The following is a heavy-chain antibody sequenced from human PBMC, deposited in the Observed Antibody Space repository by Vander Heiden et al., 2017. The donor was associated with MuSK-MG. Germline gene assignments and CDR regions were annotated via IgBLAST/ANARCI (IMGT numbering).Heavy chain of an antibody. V-gene: IGHV3-48*01. J-gene: IGHJ6*02. Sequence: EVQLVESGGGLVQPGGSLRLSWAASGFTFRSYSMNWVRQAPGKGLEWVSYMSSSSSTIYYADSVKGRFTISRDNAKNSLYLQMNSLRAEDTAVYYCARDAVAVAGMYYYYGMDVWGQGTTVTVSS. CDR3: ARDAVAVAGMYYYYGMDV. CDR1: GFTFRSYS. CDR2: MSSSSSTI. D-gene: IGHD6-19*01.